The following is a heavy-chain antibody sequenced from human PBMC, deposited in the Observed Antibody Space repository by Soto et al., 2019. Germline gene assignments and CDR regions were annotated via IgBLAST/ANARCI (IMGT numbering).Heavy chain of an antibody. CDR2: INPNSGGT. CDR1: GYTFTVYY. V-gene: IGHV1-2*04. D-gene: IGHD2-15*01. Sequence: ASVKVSCTASGYTFTVYYMHWVRQAPGQGLEWMGWINPNSGGTNYAQKFQGWVTMTRDTSISTAYMELSRLRSDDTAVYYCARGPSLVVVAATRGDYYYYMDVWGKGTTVTVSS. J-gene: IGHJ6*03. CDR3: ARGPSLVVVAATRGDYYYYMDV.